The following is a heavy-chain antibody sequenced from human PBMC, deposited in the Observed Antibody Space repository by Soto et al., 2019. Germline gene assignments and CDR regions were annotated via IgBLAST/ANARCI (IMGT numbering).Heavy chain of an antibody. D-gene: IGHD3-3*01. Sequence: GGSLRLSCAASGFTFSSYAMTWVRQAPGKGLEWVSAISGSGGSTYYADSVQGRFTISRDNAKNTLYLQMNSLRAEDTAVYYYARDAYYDFWCGLSHYYYYYMYVCGKGTTVTVSS. CDR1: GFTFSSYA. CDR3: ARDAYYDFWCGLSHYYYYYMYV. J-gene: IGHJ6*03. CDR2: ISGSGGST. V-gene: IGHV3-23*01.